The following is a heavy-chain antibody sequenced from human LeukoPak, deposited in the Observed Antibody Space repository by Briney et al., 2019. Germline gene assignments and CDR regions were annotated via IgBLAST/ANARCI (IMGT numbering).Heavy chain of an antibody. D-gene: IGHD3-16*01. J-gene: IGHJ6*02. CDR2: IIPILGIT. V-gene: IGHV1-69*04. CDR1: GGTFSSYA. CDR3: ARTQAYMDV. Sequence: ASVKVSCKASGGTFSSYAISWVRQAPGQGLEWMGRIIPILGITDYAQKLQGRVTVTADQSTSTAYMGLISLTSEDTAVYFCARTQAYMDVWGQGTTVIVSS.